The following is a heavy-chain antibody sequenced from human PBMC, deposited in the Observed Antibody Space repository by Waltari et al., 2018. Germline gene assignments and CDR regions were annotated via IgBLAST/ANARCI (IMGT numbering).Heavy chain of an antibody. J-gene: IGHJ4*02. CDR2: IIPSFGTA. CDR3: AREYSSMDRGFGY. V-gene: IGHV1-69*05. Sequence: QVQLAQSGAEVKKPGSSVKVSCTASGGTFSSYAISWVRQAPGQGVEWMGGIIPSFGTANYAQKFQGRGTITTDESTSTAYMELSSLRSEDTAVYYCAREYSSMDRGFGYWGQGTLVTVSS. CDR1: GGTFSSYA. D-gene: IGHD6-13*01.